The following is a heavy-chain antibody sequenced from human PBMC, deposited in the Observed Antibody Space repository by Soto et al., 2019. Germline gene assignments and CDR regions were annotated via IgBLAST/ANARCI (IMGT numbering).Heavy chain of an antibody. V-gene: IGHV3-7*05. D-gene: IGHD4-17*01. CDR2: INQDGSDK. J-gene: IGHJ3*02. Sequence: GGSLRLSCAASGFTFSSYWMNWVRQAPGKGLEWVANINQDGSDKYYVDFVKGRFTISRDNAKKSLYLQMNSLRAEDTAVYYCASGDGRFPPYGDYLFAFDIWGQGTMVTVSS. CDR3: ASGDGRFPPYGDYLFAFDI. CDR1: GFTFSSYW.